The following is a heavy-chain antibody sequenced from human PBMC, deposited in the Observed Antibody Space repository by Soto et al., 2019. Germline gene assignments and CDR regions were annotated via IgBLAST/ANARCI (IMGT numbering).Heavy chain of an antibody. CDR3: AKDGEGFYYYDSSGPKSWFDS. CDR2: ISYDGSNK. D-gene: IGHD3-22*01. J-gene: IGHJ5*01. CDR1: GFTFSSNG. Sequence: GGSLRLSCAASGFTFSSNGMHWVRQAPGKGLEWVAPISYDGSNKFYADSVKGRFTITRDNSKNTLYLQMNSLRPDDTAVYYCAKDGEGFYYYDSSGPKSWFDSWGQGTRVTVSS. V-gene: IGHV3-30*18.